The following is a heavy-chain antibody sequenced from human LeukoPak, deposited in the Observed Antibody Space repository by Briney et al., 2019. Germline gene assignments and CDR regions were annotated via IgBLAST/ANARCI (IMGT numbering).Heavy chain of an antibody. D-gene: IGHD1-26*01. Sequence: GGSLRLSCAASGFTFSSYSMNWVRQAPGKGLEWVSSISSSSDYIYYADSVKGRFTVSRDNAKNSLYLHMNTLRAEDTAIYYCAKDRTVGASYWYFDLWGRGTLVTVSS. V-gene: IGHV3-21*04. CDR2: ISSSSDYI. J-gene: IGHJ2*01. CDR1: GFTFSSYS. CDR3: AKDRTVGASYWYFDL.